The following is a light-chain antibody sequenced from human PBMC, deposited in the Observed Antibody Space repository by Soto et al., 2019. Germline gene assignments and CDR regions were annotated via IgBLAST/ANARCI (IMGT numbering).Light chain of an antibody. V-gene: IGKV1-9*01. CDR1: QDISSY. CDR2: AAS. Sequence: GDRVTITCRTSQDISSYLAWYQQKPGKAPQLLISAASTLQSGVPSRFSGSGSGTEFTLTISSLQPEDFATYYCQQLKSYPLSFGGGTKLEI. J-gene: IGKJ4*01. CDR3: QQLKSYPLS.